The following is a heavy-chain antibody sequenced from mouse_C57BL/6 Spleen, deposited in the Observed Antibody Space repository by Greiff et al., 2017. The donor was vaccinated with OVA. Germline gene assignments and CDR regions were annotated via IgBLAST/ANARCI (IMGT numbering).Heavy chain of an antibody. Sequence: QVQLKQPGAELVRPGSSVKLSCKASGYTFTSYWMHWVKQRPIQGLEWIGNIDPSDSETHYNQKFKDKATLTVDKSSSTAYMQLSSLTSEDSAVYYCARGGYYDYSDYWGQGTTLTVSS. CDR2: IDPSDSET. D-gene: IGHD2-4*01. CDR3: ARGGYYDYSDY. J-gene: IGHJ2*01. V-gene: IGHV1-52*01. CDR1: GYTFTSYW.